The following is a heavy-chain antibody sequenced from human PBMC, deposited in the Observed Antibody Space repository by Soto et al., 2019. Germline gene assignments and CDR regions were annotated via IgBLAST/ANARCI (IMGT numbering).Heavy chain of an antibody. V-gene: IGHV3-49*03. J-gene: IGHJ4*02. CDR3: ARAIGCLGDS. D-gene: IGHD6-19*01. CDR2: IRSKGYGGTT. Sequence: PGGSLRLSCTASGFNFGDYPMSWFRQAPGEGLEWVAFIRSKGYGGTTEYAASVKGRFTVSRDDSKRIVYLQMNSLKTEDTAVYYCARAIGCLGDSWGQGTLVTVSS. CDR1: GFNFGDYP.